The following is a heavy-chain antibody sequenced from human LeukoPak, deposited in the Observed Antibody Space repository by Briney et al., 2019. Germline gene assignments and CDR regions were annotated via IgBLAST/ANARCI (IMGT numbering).Heavy chain of an antibody. V-gene: IGHV3-9*01. D-gene: IGHD6-19*01. CDR3: AKGPYSSGWSDWFDP. CDR1: GFTFDDYA. CDR2: ISWNSGSI. Sequence: GGSLRLSCAASGFTFDDYAMHWVRQAPGKGLEWVSGISWNSGSIGYADSVKGRFTISRDNAKNSLYLQMNSLRAEDTALYYYAKGPYSSGWSDWFDPWGQGTLVTVSS. J-gene: IGHJ5*02.